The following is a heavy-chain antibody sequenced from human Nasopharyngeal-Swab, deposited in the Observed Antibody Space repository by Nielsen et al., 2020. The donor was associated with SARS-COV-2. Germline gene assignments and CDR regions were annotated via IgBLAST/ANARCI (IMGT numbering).Heavy chain of an antibody. V-gene: IGHV1-69*13. CDR2: IIPIFGTA. CDR3: ARAPRQLLWGQYFDY. Sequence: SVKVSCKASGGTFSSYAISWVRQAPGQGLEWMGGIIPIFGTANYAQKFQGRVTITADESTSTAYTELSSLRSEDTAVYYCARAPRQLLWGQYFDYWGQGTLVTVSS. D-gene: IGHD2-2*01. CDR1: GGTFSSYA. J-gene: IGHJ4*02.